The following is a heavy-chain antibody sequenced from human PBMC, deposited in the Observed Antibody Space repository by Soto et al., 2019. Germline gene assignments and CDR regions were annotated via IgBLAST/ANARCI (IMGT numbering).Heavy chain of an antibody. CDR2: INPSGGST. CDR3: ARAFPLPGTTLVKYGMDV. CDR1: GYTFTSYY. V-gene: IGHV1-46*01. J-gene: IGHJ6*02. D-gene: IGHD1-1*01. Sequence: QVQLVQSGAEVKKPGASVKVSCKASGYTFTSYYMHWVRQAPGQGLEWMGIINPSGGSTSYAQKFQGRVTMTRDTSTSTVYMELSSLRSEDTAVYYCARAFPLPGTTLVKYGMDVWGQGTTVTVSS.